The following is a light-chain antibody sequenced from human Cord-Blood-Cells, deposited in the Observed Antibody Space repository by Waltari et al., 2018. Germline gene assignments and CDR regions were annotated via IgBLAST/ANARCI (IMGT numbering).Light chain of an antibody. CDR2: GPS. CDR3: QQYNNLPPLT. Sequence: EIVMTQSPATLSVSPGERATLSCRASQSVSSNLAWYQQKPGQAPRILIYGPSTRATGIPARFSGSGSWTEFTLTISSLQSEDFAVYYCQQYNNLPPLTFGGGTKVEIK. V-gene: IGKV3-15*01. J-gene: IGKJ4*01. CDR1: QSVSSN.